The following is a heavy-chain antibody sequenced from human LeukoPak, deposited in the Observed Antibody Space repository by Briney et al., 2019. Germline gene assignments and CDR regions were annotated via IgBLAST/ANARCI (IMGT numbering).Heavy chain of an antibody. CDR1: GFTFSSYE. D-gene: IGHD6-19*01. V-gene: IGHV3-48*03. Sequence: GGSLRLSCAASGFTFSSYEMNWVRQAPGKGLEWVSYISSSGSTIYYADSVKGRFTISRDNAKNSLYLQMNSLRAEDTAVYYCATRQWLVVYWGQGTLVTVSS. CDR3: ATRQWLVVY. J-gene: IGHJ4*02. CDR2: ISSSGSTI.